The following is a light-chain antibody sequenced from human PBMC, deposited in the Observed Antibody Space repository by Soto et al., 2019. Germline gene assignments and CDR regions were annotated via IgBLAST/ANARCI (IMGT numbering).Light chain of an antibody. CDR3: QHYYNYPRT. V-gene: IGKV1-9*01. Sequence: DIQLTQSPSFLSASVGDRVTITCRASQGISSYLAWYQQKPGKAPKLLIYAASTLQSGVPSRFSGSGSGTEFTLTISGLQSEDFATYYCQHYYNYPRTFGQGTKVDIK. CDR2: AAS. J-gene: IGKJ1*01. CDR1: QGISSY.